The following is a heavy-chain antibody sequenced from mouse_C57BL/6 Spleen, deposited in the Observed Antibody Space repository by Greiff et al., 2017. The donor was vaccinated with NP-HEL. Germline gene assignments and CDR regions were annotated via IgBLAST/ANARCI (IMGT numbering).Heavy chain of an antibody. CDR1: GYAFSSYW. CDR2: IYPGDGET. Sequence: QVQLQQSGAELVKPGASVKISCKASGYAFSSYWMNWVKQRPGKGLEWIGQIYPGDGETNYNGKFKGKATLTADKSSSTAYMQLSSLTSEDSAVYFCASEGFTTGPYAMDYWGQGTSVTVSS. CDR3: ASEGFTTGPYAMDY. V-gene: IGHV1-80*01. D-gene: IGHD1-1*01. J-gene: IGHJ4*01.